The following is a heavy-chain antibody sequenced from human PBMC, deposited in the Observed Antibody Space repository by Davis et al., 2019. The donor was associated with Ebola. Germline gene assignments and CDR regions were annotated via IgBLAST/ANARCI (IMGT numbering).Heavy chain of an antibody. Sequence: AASVKVSCKASGYTFTSYYMHWVRQAPGQGLEWMGIINPSGGSTSYAQKFQGRVTMTRDTSTSTVYMELSSLRSEDTAVYYCARDKGDTAMVTLSVYFDYWGQGTLVTVSS. D-gene: IGHD5-18*01. CDR1: GYTFTSYY. CDR2: INPSGGST. CDR3: ARDKGDTAMVTLSVYFDY. V-gene: IGHV1-46*01. J-gene: IGHJ4*02.